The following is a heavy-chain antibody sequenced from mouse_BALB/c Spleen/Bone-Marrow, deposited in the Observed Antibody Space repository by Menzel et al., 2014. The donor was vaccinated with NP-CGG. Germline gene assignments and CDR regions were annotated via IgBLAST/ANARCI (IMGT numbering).Heavy chain of an antibody. CDR3: TRSNGNWFAY. J-gene: IGHJ3*01. CDR1: GYTFTSYY. Sequence: VQLQQSGAELVKPGASVKLSCKASGYTFTSYYMYWVKQRPGQGLEWIGEINPSNGGTNFNEKFKNKATLAVDKSSSTAYMQLSSLIFEDSAVYYCTRSNGNWFAYWGQGTLDTVSA. D-gene: IGHD2-1*01. CDR2: INPSNGGT. V-gene: IGHV1S81*02.